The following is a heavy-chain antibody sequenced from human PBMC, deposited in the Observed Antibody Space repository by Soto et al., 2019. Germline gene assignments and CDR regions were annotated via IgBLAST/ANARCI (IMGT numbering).Heavy chain of an antibody. Sequence: GGSLRLSCAASGFTFSSYAMSWVRQAPGKGLEWVSAISGSGGSTYYADSVKGRFTISRDNSKNTLYLQMNSLRAEDTAVYYCAKGGLLWFGTLCYFDYWGQGSLVTGSS. CDR2: ISGSGGST. CDR3: AKGGLLWFGTLCYFDY. V-gene: IGHV3-23*01. J-gene: IGHJ4*02. D-gene: IGHD3-10*01. CDR1: GFTFSSYA.